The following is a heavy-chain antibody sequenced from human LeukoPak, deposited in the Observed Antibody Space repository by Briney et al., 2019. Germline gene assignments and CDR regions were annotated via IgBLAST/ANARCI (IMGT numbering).Heavy chain of an antibody. CDR3: ARAGRIAVTPGYYYYMDV. Sequence: ASVKVSCKASGYTFTSYYMHWVRQAPGQGLEWMGIINPSGGTTTYAQKFQGRVTITTDESTSTAYMELSSLRSEDTAVYYCARAGRIAVTPGYYYYMDVWGKGTTVTVSS. D-gene: IGHD6-19*01. CDR1: GYTFTSYY. V-gene: IGHV1-46*01. CDR2: INPSGGTT. J-gene: IGHJ6*03.